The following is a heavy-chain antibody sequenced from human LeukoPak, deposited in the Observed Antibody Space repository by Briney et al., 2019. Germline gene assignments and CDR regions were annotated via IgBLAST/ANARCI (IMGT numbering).Heavy chain of an antibody. CDR2: ISGSGGST. CDR1: GFTFSSYA. V-gene: IGHV3-23*01. J-gene: IGHJ4*02. CDR3: AKEWGSSGYYYSFFDY. Sequence: PGGSLRLSCEASGFTFSSYAMSWVRQAPGKGLEWVSAISGSGGSTYYADSVKGRFTISRDNSKNTLYLQMNSLRAEDTAVYYCAKEWGSSGYYYSFFDYWGQGTLVTVSS. D-gene: IGHD3-22*01.